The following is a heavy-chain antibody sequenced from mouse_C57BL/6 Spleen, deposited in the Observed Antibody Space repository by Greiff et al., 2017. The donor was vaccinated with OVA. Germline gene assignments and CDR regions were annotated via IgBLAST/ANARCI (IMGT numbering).Heavy chain of an antibody. CDR3: ARSNTDYYAMDY. CDR2: IYPGDGDT. D-gene: IGHD2-5*01. CDR1: GYAFSSSW. J-gene: IGHJ4*01. V-gene: IGHV1-82*01. Sequence: VKLMESGPELVKPGASVKISCKASGYAFSSSWMNWVKQRPGKGLEWIGRIYPGDGDTNYTGKFKGKATMTADKSSSTAYLQLSSLTSEDSAVYVCARSNTDYYAMDYWGQGTSVTVSS.